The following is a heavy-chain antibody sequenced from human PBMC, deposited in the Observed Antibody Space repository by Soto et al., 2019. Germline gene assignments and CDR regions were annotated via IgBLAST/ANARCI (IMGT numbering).Heavy chain of an antibody. CDR1: GGSISNSGYY. CDR3: ARGWPGREFEFDY. Sequence: SETLCLTCTVSGGSISNSGYYWGWVRQPPGEGLEWIARVYYSGSTYYKPSLKSRVTISVDTSKNQFSLKLTSVTAADTAVYYCARGWPGREFEFDYWGQGTLVTVSS. V-gene: IGHV4-39*07. D-gene: IGHD3-10*01. CDR2: VYYSGST. J-gene: IGHJ4*02.